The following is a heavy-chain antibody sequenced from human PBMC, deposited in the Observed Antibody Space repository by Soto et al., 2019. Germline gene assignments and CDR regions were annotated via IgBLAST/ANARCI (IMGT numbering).Heavy chain of an antibody. D-gene: IGHD3-16*01. CDR1: GVSITSFY. Sequence: QVRLQESGPGLVRPSETLSLTCTVSGVSITSFYWSWIRQSPGKGLEWIGYIFDNGDVKYNPSLRSRLTMSIDMSKNEFSLRLKSVTAADTAMYYCARGWGSKWYYFDSWGEGTLVTVSS. J-gene: IGHJ4*02. CDR2: IFDNGDV. CDR3: ARGWGSKWYYFDS. V-gene: IGHV4-59*01.